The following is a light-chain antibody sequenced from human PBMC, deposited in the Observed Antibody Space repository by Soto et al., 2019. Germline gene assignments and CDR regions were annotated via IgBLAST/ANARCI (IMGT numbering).Light chain of an antibody. J-gene: IGLJ2*01. CDR1: SSNIGAGYD. CDR3: QSYDSSLSGGV. Sequence: QAVVTQPPSVSGAPGQRVTISCTGSSSNIGAGYDVRWYQQLPGTAPKLLIYTNSNRPSGVPDRFSGSKSGTSASLAITGLQAEDEADYYCQSYDSSLSGGVFGGGTKLTVL. CDR2: TNS. V-gene: IGLV1-40*01.